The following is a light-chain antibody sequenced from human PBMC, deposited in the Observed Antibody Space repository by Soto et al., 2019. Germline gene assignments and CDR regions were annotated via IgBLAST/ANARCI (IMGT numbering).Light chain of an antibody. V-gene: IGKV3-20*01. Sequence: EIVLTLSPGTLSLSPGERATLSCRASQSVSSSYLAWYQQKPGQAPRLLISGASGRATGIPVRFSSGGSETDFTLTISRLEPEDFAVYYCQHYGTSWWTFGQGTKVDIK. J-gene: IGKJ1*01. CDR3: QHYGTSWWT. CDR2: GAS. CDR1: QSVSSSY.